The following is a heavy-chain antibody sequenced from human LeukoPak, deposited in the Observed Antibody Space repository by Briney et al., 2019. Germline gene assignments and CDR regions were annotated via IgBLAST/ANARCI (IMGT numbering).Heavy chain of an antibody. CDR1: GFAFSAYA. CDR2: INSNGYST. V-gene: IGHV3-64D*06. D-gene: IGHD4-17*01. Sequence: GGSLRLSCSASGFAFSAYAMHWVRQAPGKGLEYIAAINSNGYSTYYIDSVRGRFTLFRDNSKNTVYLQMSSLRAGDTAVYYCVKEILVTTSPFDYWGQGTLVTVSS. J-gene: IGHJ4*02. CDR3: VKEILVTTSPFDY.